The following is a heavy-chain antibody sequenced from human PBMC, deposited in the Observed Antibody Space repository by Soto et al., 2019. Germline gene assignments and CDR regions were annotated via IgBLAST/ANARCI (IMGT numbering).Heavy chain of an antibody. CDR2: INHSGST. J-gene: IGHJ5*02. Sequence: SETLSLTCAVYGGSFSGYYWSWIRQPPGKGLEWIGEINHSGSTNYNPPLKSRVTISVDTSKNQFSLKLSSVTAADTAVYYCALRVPTVTTGWFDPWGQGTLVTVSS. D-gene: IGHD4-4*01. CDR1: GGSFSGYY. V-gene: IGHV4-34*01. CDR3: ALRVPTVTTGWFDP.